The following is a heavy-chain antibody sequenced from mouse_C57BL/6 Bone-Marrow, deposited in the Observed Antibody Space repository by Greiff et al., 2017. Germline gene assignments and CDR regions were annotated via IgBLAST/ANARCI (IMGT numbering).Heavy chain of an antibody. Sequence: VQVVESGAELAKPGASVKLSCKASGYTFTSYWMHWVKQRPGQGLEWIGYINPSSGYTKYNQKFKDKATLTADKSSSTAYMQLSSLTYEDSAVYYCAGLWYLDYWGQGTTLTVSS. D-gene: IGHD1-1*02. CDR2: INPSSGYT. CDR1: GYTFTSYW. J-gene: IGHJ2*01. CDR3: AGLWYLDY. V-gene: IGHV1-7*01.